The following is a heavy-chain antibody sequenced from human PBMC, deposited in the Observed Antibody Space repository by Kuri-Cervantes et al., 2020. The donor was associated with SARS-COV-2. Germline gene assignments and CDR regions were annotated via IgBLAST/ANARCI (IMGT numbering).Heavy chain of an antibody. CDR2: LDTSGST. CDR3: GRVSWLQLWRRYSDS. Sequence: SETLSLTCAVSGVPVTGGTYSWAWIRQLAGKRLEWIGHLDTSGSTTYNPSLRGRVSISLDPSSNQVSLSLTSTTAADTAVYYCGRVSWLQLWRRYSDSWGQGTLVTVSS. J-gene: IGHJ4*02. D-gene: IGHD5-24*01. V-gene: IGHV4-61*09. CDR1: GVPVTGGTYS.